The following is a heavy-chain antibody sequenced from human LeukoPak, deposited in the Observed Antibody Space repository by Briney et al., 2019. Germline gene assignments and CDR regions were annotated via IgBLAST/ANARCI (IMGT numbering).Heavy chain of an antibody. CDR2: INHSGST. D-gene: IGHD4-17*01. CDR3: ANYGDYGGLGYGMDV. Sequence: SETLSLTCAVYGGSFSGYYWSWIRQPPGKGLEWIGEINHSGSTNCNPSLKSRVTISVDTSKNQFSLKLSSVTAADTAVYYCANYGDYGGLGYGMDVWGQGTTVTVSS. J-gene: IGHJ6*02. V-gene: IGHV4-34*01. CDR1: GGSFSGYY.